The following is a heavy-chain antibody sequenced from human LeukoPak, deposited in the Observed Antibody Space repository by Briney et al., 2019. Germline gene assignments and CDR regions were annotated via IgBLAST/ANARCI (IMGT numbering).Heavy chain of an antibody. CDR2: ISNSGSSI. CDR1: GFTFSDYY. Sequence: PGGSLRLSCAASGFTFSDYYMSWIRQAPGKGLEWISYISNSGSSIYYADSVKGRFTISRDNAKNSLYLQINSLRAEDTAVYYCARFWYSGSQVYFDYWGQGTLVTVST. J-gene: IGHJ4*02. D-gene: IGHD1-26*01. CDR3: ARFWYSGSQVYFDY. V-gene: IGHV3-11*04.